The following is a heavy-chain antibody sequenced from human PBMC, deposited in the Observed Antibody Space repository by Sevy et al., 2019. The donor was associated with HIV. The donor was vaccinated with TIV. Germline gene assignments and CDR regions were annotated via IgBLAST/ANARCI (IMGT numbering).Heavy chain of an antibody. CDR1: GFTFSNAW. CDR2: IKSKTEGATR. CDR3: TAGVGASDFDY. Sequence: GGSLRLSCAASGFTFSNAWMSWVRQAPGKGLEWVGRIKSKTEGATRDFAAPVKGRLLISREDSGNRVYLQMNSLKTEDTAVYYCTAGVGASDFDYWGQGTLVTVSS. J-gene: IGHJ4*02. V-gene: IGHV3-15*01. D-gene: IGHD1-26*01.